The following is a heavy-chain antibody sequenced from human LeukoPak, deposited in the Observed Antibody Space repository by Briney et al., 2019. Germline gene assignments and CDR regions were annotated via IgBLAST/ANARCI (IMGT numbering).Heavy chain of an antibody. CDR3: ARDQTPYY. CDR2: IKQDGSEK. J-gene: IGHJ4*02. Sequence: GGSLRPSCTASGFTFSSYWMTWVRQAPEKGLEWVANIKQDGSEKYYVDSVKGRFTISRDNAKNSLYLQMNSLRAEDTAVYYCARDQTPYYWAQGTLVTVSS. V-gene: IGHV3-7*01. CDR1: GFTFSSYW.